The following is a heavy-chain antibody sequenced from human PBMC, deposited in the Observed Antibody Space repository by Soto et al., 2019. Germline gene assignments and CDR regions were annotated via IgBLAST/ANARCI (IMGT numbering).Heavy chain of an antibody. Sequence: QVHLVQSGAEVKKPGASVKVSCKASGYTFTSYGISWVRQAPGQGLEWMGWISAYNGNSNYAQKLQGRVTMTTDTSTSTVYMELRSLRSDDTAVYYCARTVGASYAFDIWGQGTMVTVSS. CDR2: ISAYNGNS. V-gene: IGHV1-18*01. D-gene: IGHD1-26*01. CDR3: ARTVGASYAFDI. J-gene: IGHJ3*02. CDR1: GYTFTSYG.